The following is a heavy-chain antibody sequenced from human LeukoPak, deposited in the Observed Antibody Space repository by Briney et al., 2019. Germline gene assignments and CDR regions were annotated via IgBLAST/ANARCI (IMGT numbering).Heavy chain of an antibody. Sequence: SETLSLTCAVYGWSFNDYYWNWIRQPPGKGLERIGEINARGDTNYNPSLKSRVTISVDTSKKQFSLRLTSMIAADTALYCCARGQVPAARGYNWFDPWGQGTLVTVSS. V-gene: IGHV4-34*01. CDR2: INARGDT. CDR1: GWSFNDYY. CDR3: ARGQVPAARGYNWFDP. J-gene: IGHJ5*02. D-gene: IGHD2-2*01.